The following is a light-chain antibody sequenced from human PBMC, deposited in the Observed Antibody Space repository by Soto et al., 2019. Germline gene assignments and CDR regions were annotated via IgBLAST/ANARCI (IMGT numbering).Light chain of an antibody. J-gene: IGKJ4*01. CDR1: QSVVSNY. V-gene: IGKV3-20*01. CDR2: SAS. Sequence: IVLKQSPGTLSLSPGERGTLSCRASQSVVSNYLAWYQQKPGQAPRLLIFSASKRATGIPDRFSGSGSGTDFTLTISRLEPEDFAVYYCQQYVTIPLTFGGGTKVDIK. CDR3: QQYVTIPLT.